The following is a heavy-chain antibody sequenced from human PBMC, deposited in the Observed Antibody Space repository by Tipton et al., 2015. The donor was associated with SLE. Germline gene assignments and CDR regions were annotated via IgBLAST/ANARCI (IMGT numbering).Heavy chain of an antibody. J-gene: IGHJ2*01. Sequence: TLSLTCTVSGGSISSGGYYWSWIRQHTGKGLEWIGYIYYSGSTYYNPSLKSRVTISVDTSKNQFSLKLSSVTAADTAVYYCARASSYWDYGEGDWYFDLWGRGTLVTVSS. CDR2: IYYSGST. V-gene: IGHV4-31*03. D-gene: IGHD4-17*01. CDR1: GGSISSGGYY. CDR3: ARASSYWDYGEGDWYFDL.